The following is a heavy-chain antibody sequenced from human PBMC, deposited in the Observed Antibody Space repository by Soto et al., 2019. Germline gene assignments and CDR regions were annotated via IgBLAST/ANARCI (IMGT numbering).Heavy chain of an antibody. V-gene: IGHV4-61*01. CDR3: ASLVDSSGYYDYYYGMDV. J-gene: IGHJ6*02. D-gene: IGHD3-22*01. CDR2: IYYSGST. CDR1: GGSVSSGSYY. Sequence: PLDTLYLTCTVSGGSVSSGSYYWSWIRQPPGKGLEWIGYIYYSGSTNYNPSLKSRVTISVDTSKNQFSLKLSSVTAADTAVYYCASLVDSSGYYDYYYGMDVWGQGTTVTVSS.